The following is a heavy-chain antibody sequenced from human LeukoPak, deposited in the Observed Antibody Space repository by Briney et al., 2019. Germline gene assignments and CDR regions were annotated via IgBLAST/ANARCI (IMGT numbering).Heavy chain of an antibody. CDR3: ARDTFVVRGLDY. V-gene: IGHV4-61*01. D-gene: IGHD3-10*01. CDR2: IHDSGNT. Sequence: KPSETLSLTCSVSVGSVSSGNYYWSWIRQPPEKGPERLRGIHDSGNTDYNPSLKSRVSMSVDTSKNQFSLKMTSVTAADTAIYYCARDTFVVRGLDYWGQGTLDTVSA. CDR1: VGSVSSGNYY. J-gene: IGHJ4*02.